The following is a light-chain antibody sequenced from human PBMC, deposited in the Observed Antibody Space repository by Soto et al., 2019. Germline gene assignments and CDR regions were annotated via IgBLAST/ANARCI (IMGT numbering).Light chain of an antibody. Sequence: LTHPASVSGSPGQSITISCTGTSSDVGGYNYVSWYQHHPGKAPKLIIFDVSNRPSGISNRFYGSKSGNTASLTISGLQAEDEADYYCISYTSSSPYVRGTRTTVTV. V-gene: IGLV2-14*03. CDR2: DVS. CDR3: ISYTSSSPYV. J-gene: IGLJ1*01. CDR1: SSDVGGYNY.